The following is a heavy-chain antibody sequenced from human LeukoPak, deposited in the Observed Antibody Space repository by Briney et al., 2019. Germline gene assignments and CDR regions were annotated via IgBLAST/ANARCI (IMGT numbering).Heavy chain of an antibody. V-gene: IGHV3-30-3*01. CDR2: ISYDGSNK. J-gene: IGHJ4*02. Sequence: GGSLRLSCAASGFTFSSYAMHWVRQAPGKGLEWVAVISYDGSNKYYADSVNGRFTISRDNSKNTLYLQMNSLRAEDTAVYYCAKDPRYDSSGYYDYWGQGTLVTVSS. CDR1: GFTFSSYA. D-gene: IGHD3-22*01. CDR3: AKDPRYDSSGYYDY.